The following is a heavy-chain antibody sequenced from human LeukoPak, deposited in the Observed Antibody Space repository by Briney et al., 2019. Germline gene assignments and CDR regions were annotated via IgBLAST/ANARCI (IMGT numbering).Heavy chain of an antibody. V-gene: IGHV1-46*01. CDR2: INSSGGST. CDR1: GYTFTSYY. J-gene: IGHJ4*02. Sequence: VASVKVSCKASGYTFTSYYMHWVRQAPGQGLEWMGIINSSGGSTSYAQKFQGRVTMTRDTSTSTAYMELRSLRSDDTAVYYCAGLREGGYWGQGTLVTVSS. CDR3: AGLREGGY. D-gene: IGHD3-3*01.